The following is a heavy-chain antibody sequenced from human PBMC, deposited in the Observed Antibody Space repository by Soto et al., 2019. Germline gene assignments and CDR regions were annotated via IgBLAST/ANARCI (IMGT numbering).Heavy chain of an antibody. CDR3: ARYRRITIFWGWYFDL. CDR1: GGSFSGYY. Sequence: QVQLQQWGAGLLKPSETLSLTCAVYGGSFSGYYWSWMRQPPGKGLEWIGEINHSGSTTYNPPLKSRVTISVDASKNQFALKLRSVTAADTAVYYCARYRRITIFWGWYFDLWGRGTLVTVSS. J-gene: IGHJ2*01. D-gene: IGHD3-9*01. CDR2: INHSGST. V-gene: IGHV4-34*01.